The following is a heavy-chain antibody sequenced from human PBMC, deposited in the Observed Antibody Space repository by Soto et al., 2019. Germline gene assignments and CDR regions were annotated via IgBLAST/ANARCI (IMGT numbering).Heavy chain of an antibody. Sequence: ASVKVSCKASGYTFTGYYMHWVRQAPGQGLEWMGWINPNSGGTNYAQKFQGWVTMTRDTSISTAYMELSRLRSDDTAVYYCAIRASYYDSSGYFDYWGQGTLVTVSS. V-gene: IGHV1-2*04. CDR3: AIRASYYDSSGYFDY. D-gene: IGHD3-22*01. CDR2: INPNSGGT. J-gene: IGHJ4*02. CDR1: GYTFTGYY.